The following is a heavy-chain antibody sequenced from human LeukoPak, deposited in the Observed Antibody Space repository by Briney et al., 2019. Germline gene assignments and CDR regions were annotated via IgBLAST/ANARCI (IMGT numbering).Heavy chain of an antibody. CDR2: IYYSGST. J-gene: IGHJ5*02. Sequence: SETLSLTCTVSGVSISSYYWSWIRQPPGKGLEWIGYIYYSGSTNYNPSLKSRVTISVDTSKNQFSLKLSSVTAADTAVYYCARDKASGFDPWGQGTLVTVSS. CDR3: ARDKASGFDP. V-gene: IGHV4-59*01. CDR1: GVSISSYY.